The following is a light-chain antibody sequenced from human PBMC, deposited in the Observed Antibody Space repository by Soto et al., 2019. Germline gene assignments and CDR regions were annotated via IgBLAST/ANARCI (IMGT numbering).Light chain of an antibody. Sequence: QSALAQPGSVSGSPGQSITISCTGTNXDVGGYNYVSWYQQHPGKAPELMIYEVSHRPSGVSNRFSGSKSDNTASLTISGLQAEDEADYYCSSYTSISTLYVFGTGTKVTVL. J-gene: IGLJ1*01. CDR1: NXDVGGYNY. CDR3: SSYTSISTLYV. V-gene: IGLV2-14*01. CDR2: EVS.